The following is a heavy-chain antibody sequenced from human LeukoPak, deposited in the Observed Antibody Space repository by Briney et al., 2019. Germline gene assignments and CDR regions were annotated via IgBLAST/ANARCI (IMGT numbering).Heavy chain of an antibody. J-gene: IGHJ4*02. CDR2: ISYDGSNK. V-gene: IGHV3-30*18. CDR3: AKGVRFLEWLEHYFDY. Sequence: GGSLRLSCAASGFTFSSYGMHWVRQAPGKGLEWVAVISYDGSNKYYADSVKGRFTISRDNSKNTLYLQMNSLRAEDTAVYYCAKGVRFLEWLEHYFDYWGQGTLVTVSS. D-gene: IGHD3-3*01. CDR1: GFTFSSYG.